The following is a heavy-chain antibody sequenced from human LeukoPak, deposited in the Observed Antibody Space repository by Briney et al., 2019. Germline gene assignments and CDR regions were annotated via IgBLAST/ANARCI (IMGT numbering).Heavy chain of an antibody. CDR2: FDPEDGET. CDR1: GYTLTELS. CDR3: ATAVRFLEWLSDEYYFGY. Sequence: ASVKVSCKVSGYTLTELSMHWVRQAPGKGLEWMGGFDPEDGETIYAQKFQGRVTMTEDTSTDTAYMELSSLRSEDTAVYYCATAVRFLEWLSDEYYFGYWGQGTLATVSS. V-gene: IGHV1-24*01. J-gene: IGHJ4*02. D-gene: IGHD3-3*01.